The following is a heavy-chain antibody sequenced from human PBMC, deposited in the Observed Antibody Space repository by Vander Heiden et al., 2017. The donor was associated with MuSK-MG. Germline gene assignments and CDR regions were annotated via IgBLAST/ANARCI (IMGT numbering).Heavy chain of an antibody. Sequence: QVQLVQSGAEVKKPGASVKVSCKASGYTFTSYAMHWVRQAPGQRLEWMGWINAGNGNTKDSQKFQGRVTITRDTSASTAYMELSSLRSEDTAVYYCARDPPYYDILTGSDWGQGTLVTVSS. V-gene: IGHV1-3*01. J-gene: IGHJ4*02. CDR1: GYTFTSYA. D-gene: IGHD3-9*01. CDR3: ARDPPYYDILTGSD. CDR2: INAGNGNT.